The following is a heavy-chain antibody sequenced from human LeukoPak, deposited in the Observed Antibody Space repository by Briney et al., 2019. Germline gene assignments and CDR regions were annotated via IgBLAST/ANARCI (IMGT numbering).Heavy chain of an antibody. V-gene: IGHV3-30*04. D-gene: IGHD1-26*01. CDR1: GFTFSNFP. CDR2: ISYDGSNK. Sequence: PGGPLRLSCAASGFTFSNFPMHWVRQAPGKGLEWVAVISYDGSNKYYADSVKGRFTISRDTSKNTLYLQMNSLRAEDTAVYYCAGERTGSYYLGYWGQGTLVTVSS. CDR3: AGERTGSYYLGY. J-gene: IGHJ4*02.